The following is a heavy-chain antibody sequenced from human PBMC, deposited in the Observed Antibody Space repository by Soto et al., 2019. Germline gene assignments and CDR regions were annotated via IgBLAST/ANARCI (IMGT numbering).Heavy chain of an antibody. CDR3: ASGEPRYCSSTSCYTAYYFDY. V-gene: IGHV1-69*06. J-gene: IGHJ4*02. D-gene: IGHD2-2*02. Sequence: VASVKVSCKASGGTFSSYAISWVRQAPGQGLEWMGGIIPIFGTANYAQKFQGRVTITADKSTSTAYMELSSLRSEDTAVYYCASGEPRYCSSTSCYTAYYFDYWGQGTLVTVS. CDR2: IIPIFGTA. CDR1: GGTFSSYA.